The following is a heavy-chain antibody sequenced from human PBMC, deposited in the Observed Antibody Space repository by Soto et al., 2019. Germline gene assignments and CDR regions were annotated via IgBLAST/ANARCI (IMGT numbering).Heavy chain of an antibody. D-gene: IGHD3-10*01. CDR3: TTDSAPNWFDP. CDR2: IKSKTDGGTT. J-gene: IGHJ5*02. V-gene: IGHV3-15*01. CDR1: GFTFSTYS. Sequence: GGSLRLSCAASGFTFSTYSMNWVRQAPGKGLEWVGRIKSKTDGGTTDYAAPVKGRFTISRDDSKNTLYLQMNSLKTEDTAVYYCTTDSAPNWFDPWGQGTLVTVSS.